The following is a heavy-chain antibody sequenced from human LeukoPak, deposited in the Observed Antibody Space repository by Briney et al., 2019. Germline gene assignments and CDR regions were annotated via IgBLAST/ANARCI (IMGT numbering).Heavy chain of an antibody. V-gene: IGHV3-11*01. CDR1: GLRFSDYY. Sequence: AGGSLRLSCAASGLRFSDYYVSWIRQAPGKGLQWVSYICSGGDIMHYADSVKGRFTSSRDNAKNSGYLGMNSLGAEDTAVYYCATNLIGAVEYFQQWGQGTLVTVSS. J-gene: IGHJ1*01. D-gene: IGHD2/OR15-2a*01. CDR3: ATNLIGAVEYFQQ. CDR2: ICSGGDIM.